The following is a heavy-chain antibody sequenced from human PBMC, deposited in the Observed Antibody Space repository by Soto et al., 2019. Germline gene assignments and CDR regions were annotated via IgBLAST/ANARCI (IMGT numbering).Heavy chain of an antibody. CDR2: IYYSGST. Sequence: SETLSLTCTVSGGSISSYYWSWIRQPPGKGLEWIGYIYYSGSTNYNPSLKSRVTISVDTSKNQFSLKLSSVTAADTAVYYCARELRFLEWAGAFDIWGQGTMVTVSS. V-gene: IGHV4-59*01. CDR1: GGSISSYY. J-gene: IGHJ3*02. CDR3: ARELRFLEWAGAFDI. D-gene: IGHD3-3*01.